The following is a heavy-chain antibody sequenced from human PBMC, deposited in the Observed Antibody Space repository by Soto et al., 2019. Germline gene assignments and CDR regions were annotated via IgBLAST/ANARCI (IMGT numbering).Heavy chain of an antibody. Sequence: VRSLTLSCAASGLTFSNAWLSWVRTAPGKGLEWVGRGKPKTDGGTTGYTAPVKGRFTISRDDSKNTLYLQMNSLETEDTAVYYCTIEGYTYGYHALAVWDQGTTVTVAS. V-gene: IGHV3-15*01. CDR1: GLTFSNAW. J-gene: IGHJ6*02. CDR3: TIEGYTYGYHALAV. CDR2: GKPKTDGGTT. D-gene: IGHD5-18*01.